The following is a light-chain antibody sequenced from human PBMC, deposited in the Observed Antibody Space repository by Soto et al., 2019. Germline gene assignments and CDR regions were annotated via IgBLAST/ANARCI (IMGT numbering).Light chain of an antibody. CDR1: SSNIGNNA. V-gene: IGLV1-36*01. CDR2: YDD. Sequence: QSVLTQSPSVSEAPRQRVTISCSGSSSNIGNNAVNWYQQLPGKAPKLLIYYDDLLPSGVSDRFSGSKSGTSASLAISGLQSEDEADYYCAAWDDSLNGPVFGGGTKLHRP. CDR3: AAWDDSLNGPV. J-gene: IGLJ2*01.